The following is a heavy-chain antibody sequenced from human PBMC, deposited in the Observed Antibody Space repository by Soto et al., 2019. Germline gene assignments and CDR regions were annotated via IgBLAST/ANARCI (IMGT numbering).Heavy chain of an antibody. CDR2: IYSGGRA. Sequence: GGSLRLSCAASGFTVSSNYMNWVRQAPGRGLEWVSIIYSGGRAYYADSVKGRFTISRDNSKNTLYLQMNRLRAEDTAVYYCARGMDIVIRGGSNGMDVWGQGTTVTV. J-gene: IGHJ6*02. CDR1: GFTVSSNY. CDR3: ARGMDIVIRGGSNGMDV. V-gene: IGHV3-53*01. D-gene: IGHD5-12*01.